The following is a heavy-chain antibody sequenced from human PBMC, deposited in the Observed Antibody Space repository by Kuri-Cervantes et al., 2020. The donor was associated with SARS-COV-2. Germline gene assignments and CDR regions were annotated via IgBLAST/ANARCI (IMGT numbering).Heavy chain of an antibody. Sequence: SETLSLTCTVSGGSISSYYWSWIRQPPGKGLEWIGYIYYSGSTNYNPSLKSRVTISVDTSKNQFSLKLSSVTAADTAAYYCARHGPRVTTPFYYYGMDGWGQGTTVTVSS. CDR2: IYYSGST. CDR3: ARHGPRVTTPFYYYGMDG. V-gene: IGHV4-59*08. CDR1: GGSISSYY. D-gene: IGHD4-17*01. J-gene: IGHJ6*02.